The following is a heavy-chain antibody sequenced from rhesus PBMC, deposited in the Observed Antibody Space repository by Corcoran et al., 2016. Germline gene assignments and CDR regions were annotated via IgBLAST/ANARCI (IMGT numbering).Heavy chain of an antibody. J-gene: IGHJ4*01. CDR2: IYWDDDK. D-gene: IGHD2-33*01. CDR1: GFSLSTNGMC. Sequence: QVPLKESGPALVKPTQTLTLTCTFSGFSLSTNGMCVGWLRQPPLKTLEWLAIIYWDDDKRYRTSLKSRLTISKDTSKNQVVLTMTNMDPVDTATYYCARTHCSDSGCSIDYWGQGVLVTVSS. CDR3: ARTHCSDSGCSIDY. V-gene: IGHV2-1*01.